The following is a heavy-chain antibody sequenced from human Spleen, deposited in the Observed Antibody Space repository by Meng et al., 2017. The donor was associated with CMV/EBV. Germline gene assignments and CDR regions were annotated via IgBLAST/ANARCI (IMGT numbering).Heavy chain of an antibody. CDR1: GFTLSSYS. V-gene: IGHV3-21*01. CDR3: ARDNIVSHGGYYYYYGMDV. J-gene: IGHJ6*02. D-gene: IGHD3-16*02. CDR2: ISSSSSYI. Sequence: GESLKISCAASGFTLSSYSMNWVRQAPGKGLEWVSSISSSSSYIYYADSVKGRFTISRDNAKNSLYLQMNSLRAEDTAVYYCARDNIVSHGGYYYYYGMDVWGQGTTVTVSS.